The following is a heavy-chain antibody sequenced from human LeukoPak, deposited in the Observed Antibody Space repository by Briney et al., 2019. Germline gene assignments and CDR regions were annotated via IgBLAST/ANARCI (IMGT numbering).Heavy chain of an antibody. CDR3: ARNSRNFGGSYPYYGMDV. D-gene: IGHD1-26*01. J-gene: IGHJ6*02. CDR2: IIPIFGTA. V-gene: IGHV1-69*01. CDR1: GGTFNSYA. Sequence: SVKVSCKASGGTFNSYAISWVRQAPGQGLEWMGGIIPIFGTANYAQKFQGRVTITADESTSTAYMELSSLRSEDTAVYYCARNSRNFGGSYPYYGMDVWGQGTTVTVSS.